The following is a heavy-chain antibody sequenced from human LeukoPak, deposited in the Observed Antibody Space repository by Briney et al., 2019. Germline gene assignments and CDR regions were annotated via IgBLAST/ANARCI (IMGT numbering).Heavy chain of an antibody. J-gene: IGHJ4*02. CDR1: GFIVTKNY. V-gene: IGHV3-53*01. CDR2: IYGGDNT. D-gene: IGHD2-21*01. Sequence: PGGSLRLSCAASGFIVTKNYLSWVRQAPGKGLEWVSVIYGGDNTEYADSVKGRFIISRDISKNTLYLQMGNVRTDDTAVYYCATLYGGQRADGYWGQGTLVIVSS. CDR3: ATLYGGQRADGY.